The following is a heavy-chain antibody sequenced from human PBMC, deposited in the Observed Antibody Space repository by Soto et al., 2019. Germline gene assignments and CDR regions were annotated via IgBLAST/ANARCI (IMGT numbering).Heavy chain of an antibody. CDR1: GGSFSGYY. CDR3: ARRRPMIVVVYYYYYGMDV. V-gene: IGHV4-34*01. D-gene: IGHD3-22*01. Sequence: QVQLQQWCAGLLKPSETLSLTCAVYGGSFSGYYWSWIRQPPGKGLAWIGEINHSGSTNYNPSLKSRVTISVDASKNPFSLKRSSVTAAYTAVYYCARRRPMIVVVYYYYYGMDVWGQGTTVTVSS. J-gene: IGHJ6*02. CDR2: INHSGST.